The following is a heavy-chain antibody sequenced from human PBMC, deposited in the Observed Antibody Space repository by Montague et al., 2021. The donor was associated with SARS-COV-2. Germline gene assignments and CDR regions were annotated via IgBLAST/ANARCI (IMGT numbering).Heavy chain of an antibody. CDR1: GFSFSSYA. Sequence: SLRLSCAASGFSFSSYAMSWVRRAPGKGLEWVSAISGSGGATYYADSVKGRFIISRDSSKKTMFLQMNRLTPEDTAVYYCAKSAYYDILNLFDPWGQGTLVTVSS. CDR2: ISGSGGAT. V-gene: IGHV3-23*01. D-gene: IGHD3-9*01. J-gene: IGHJ5*02. CDR3: AKSAYYDILNLFDP.